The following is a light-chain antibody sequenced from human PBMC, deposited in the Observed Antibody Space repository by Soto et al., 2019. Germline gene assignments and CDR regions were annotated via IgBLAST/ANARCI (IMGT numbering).Light chain of an antibody. Sequence: EIVLTQSPGTLSLSPGERATLSCRASQSVSSSYLAWYQQKPGQAPSLLIYGASSRATGVPDRFSGSGSETDFTLTISRLQPEDFAVYYCQQCGSAPLTFGQGTKVEIK. CDR3: QQCGSAPLT. V-gene: IGKV3-20*01. CDR2: GAS. J-gene: IGKJ1*01. CDR1: QSVSSSY.